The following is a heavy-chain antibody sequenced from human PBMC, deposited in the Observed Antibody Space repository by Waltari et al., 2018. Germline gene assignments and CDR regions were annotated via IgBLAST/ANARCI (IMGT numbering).Heavy chain of an antibody. CDR2: IHYTGRT. D-gene: IGHD2-15*01. CDR3: ARGSYPPVQGYVQH. CDR1: GQSVSSGYY. Sequence: QVQLHESGPGLVKPSETLSLTCAVSGQSVSSGYYWGWIRQSPGGGLEWIASIHYTGRTDNDPAIRSGFTISVDTSKNRFSLKVIAMTAADMAVDFCARGSYPPVQGYVQHWGQGILVTVSS. V-gene: IGHV4-38-2*01. J-gene: IGHJ1*01.